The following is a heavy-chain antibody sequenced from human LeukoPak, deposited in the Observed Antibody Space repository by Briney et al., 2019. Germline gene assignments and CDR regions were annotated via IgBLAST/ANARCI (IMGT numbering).Heavy chain of an antibody. D-gene: IGHD3-10*01. CDR1: GSTLTKIS. CDR3: ATGAMVYDY. V-gene: IGHV1-24*01. J-gene: IGHJ4*02. CDR2: LSPRDGET. Sequence: GASVKVSCTVSGSTLTKISIDWVRQAPEKGLEWMGSLSPRDGETSHAQKFQGRFNMTADTSTDTAYMEMSSLDSGDTAVYYCATGAMVYDYWGQGTLVIVSS.